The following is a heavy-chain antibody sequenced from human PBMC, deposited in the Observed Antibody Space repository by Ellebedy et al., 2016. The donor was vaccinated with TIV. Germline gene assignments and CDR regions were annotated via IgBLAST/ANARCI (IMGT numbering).Heavy chain of an antibody. D-gene: IGHD6-19*01. CDR3: AKEGYSSGWYGGAFEI. Sequence: GGSLRLSCAGSGFTFSNYAMNWVRQAPGEGLEWVSSTSGRGGGRSYADSVKGRFTFPRDNSKNTVYLQMNSLRVEDTAVYYCAKEGYSSGWYGGAFEIWGPGTTVTVSS. CDR1: GFTFSNYA. V-gene: IGHV3-23*01. J-gene: IGHJ3*02. CDR2: TSGRGGGR.